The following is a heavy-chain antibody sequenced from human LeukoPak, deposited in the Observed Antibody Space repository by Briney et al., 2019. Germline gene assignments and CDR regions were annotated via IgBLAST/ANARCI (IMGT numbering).Heavy chain of an antibody. CDR2: ISYDGSNK. Sequence: GGSLRLSCAASGFTFSSYAMHWVRQAPGKGLEWVAVISYDGSNKYYADSVKGRFTISRDNSKNTLYLQMNSLRAEDTAVYYCARDGSSSPPYYYYYMDVWGKGTTVTVSS. D-gene: IGHD6-6*01. J-gene: IGHJ6*03. CDR1: GFTFSSYA. CDR3: ARDGSSSPPYYYYYMDV. V-gene: IGHV3-30-3*01.